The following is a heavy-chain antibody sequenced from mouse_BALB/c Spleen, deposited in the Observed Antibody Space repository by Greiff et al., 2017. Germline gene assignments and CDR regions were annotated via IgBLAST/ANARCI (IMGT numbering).Heavy chain of an antibody. Sequence: EVKLVESGGGLVQPKGSLKLSCAASGFTFNTYAMNWVRQAPGKGLEWVARIRSKSNNYATYYADSVKDRFTISRDDSQSMLYLQMNNLKTEDTAMYYCVRGDYADYWGQGTTLTVSS. J-gene: IGHJ2*01. CDR2: IRSKSNNYAT. D-gene: IGHD2-4*01. CDR3: VRGDYADY. V-gene: IGHV10-1*02. CDR1: GFTFNTYA.